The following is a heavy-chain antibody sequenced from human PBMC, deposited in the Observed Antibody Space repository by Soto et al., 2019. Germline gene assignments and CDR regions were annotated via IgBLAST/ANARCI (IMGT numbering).Heavy chain of an antibody. J-gene: IGHJ3*02. CDR3: ARADYYDILTGGDAFDI. V-gene: IGHV1-18*01. CDR1: GYTFNSYG. D-gene: IGHD3-9*01. Sequence: GASVKVSCKASGYTFNSYGISWVRQAPGQGLEWMGWISGYNGNTNYAQNLQGRATMTTDTSTSTAYMELRSLRSDDTAVYYCARADYYDILTGGDAFDIWGQGTMVTRLL. CDR2: ISGYNGNT.